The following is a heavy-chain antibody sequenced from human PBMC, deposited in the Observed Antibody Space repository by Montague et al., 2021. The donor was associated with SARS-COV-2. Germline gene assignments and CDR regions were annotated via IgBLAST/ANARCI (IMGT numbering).Heavy chain of an antibody. J-gene: IGHJ6*02. V-gene: IGHV4-31*03. CDR2: IYYSGST. CDR3: ARDHGQWFGELWGHGLDV. CDR1: SGSISTGHH. Sequence: TLSLTCSVSSGSISTGHHWSWIRQHPMKGLEWIGYIYYSGSTXYNPSFKCRVTISLDTAKNQFSLELTSMTAADTAVYYCARDHGQWFGELWGHGLDVWGQGTTVIVSS. D-gene: IGHD3-10*01.